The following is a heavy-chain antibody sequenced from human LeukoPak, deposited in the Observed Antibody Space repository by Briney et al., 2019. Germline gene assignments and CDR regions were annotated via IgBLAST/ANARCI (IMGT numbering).Heavy chain of an antibody. D-gene: IGHD4-11*01. CDR2: IYYSGST. CDR3: ARELLQYFDY. V-gene: IGHV4-59*01. Sequence: SETLSLTCTVSGGSISSYYWSWIRQPPGKGLEWIGYIYYSGSTNYNPSLKSRVTISVDTSKNQFSLKLSSVTAADTAVYYCARELLQYFDYWGQGTLVTVSS. J-gene: IGHJ4*02. CDR1: GGSISSYY.